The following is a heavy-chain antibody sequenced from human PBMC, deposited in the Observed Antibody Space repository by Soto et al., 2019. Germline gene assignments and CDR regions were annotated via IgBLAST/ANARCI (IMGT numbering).Heavy chain of an antibody. J-gene: IGHJ6*02. V-gene: IGHV3-48*03. CDR1: GSTCSGYE. CDR3: ARGLVATETYYYYYGIDV. D-gene: IGHD5-12*01. Sequence: PGGSLRLSCSASGSTCSGYEMNWFRQAPGKGLEWVSYIGSSGRPIYYADSVKGRFTISRDNAKNSLYLQMNSLRAEDTAVYYCARGLVATETYYYYYGIDVWGQGTTVTVSS. CDR2: IGSSGRPI.